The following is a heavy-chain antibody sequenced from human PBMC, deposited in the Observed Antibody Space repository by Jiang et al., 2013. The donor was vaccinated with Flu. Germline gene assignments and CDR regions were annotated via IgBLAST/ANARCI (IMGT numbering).Heavy chain of an antibody. Sequence: GPGLVKPSQTLSLTCTVSGGSISSGDYYWSWIRQPPGKGLEWIGYIYYSGSTYYNPSLKSRVTISVDTSKNQFSLKLSSVTAADTAVYYCARGLTYYYDSSGPHGGFDPWGPGNPG. J-gene: IGHJ5*02. CDR3: ARGLTYYYDSSGPHGGFDP. CDR2: IYYSGST. CDR1: GGSISSGDYY. D-gene: IGHD3-22*01. V-gene: IGHV4-30-4*01.